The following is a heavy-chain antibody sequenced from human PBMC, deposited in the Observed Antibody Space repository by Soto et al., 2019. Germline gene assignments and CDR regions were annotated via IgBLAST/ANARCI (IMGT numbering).Heavy chain of an antibody. CDR2: IWYDGSNK. Sequence: QVQLVESGGGVVQPGRSLRLSCAASGFTFSSYGMHWVRQAPGKGLEWVAGIWYDGSNKYYADSVKGRFTISRDKSKNTLYLPMNSLRAEDTAVYYCARERYYYYGMDVWGQGTTVTVSS. CDR1: GFTFSSYG. V-gene: IGHV3-33*01. CDR3: ARERYYYYGMDV. J-gene: IGHJ6*02.